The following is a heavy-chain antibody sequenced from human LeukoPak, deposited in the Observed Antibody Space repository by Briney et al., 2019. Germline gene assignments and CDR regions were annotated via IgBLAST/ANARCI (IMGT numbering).Heavy chain of an antibody. D-gene: IGHD2-8*01. J-gene: IGHJ5*02. CDR3: AVNWRYCTNGVCRTDDNWFDP. CDR2: INHSGST. CDR1: GGSFSGYY. Sequence: SETLSLTCAVYGGSFSGYYWSWIRQPPGKGLGWIGEINHSGSTNYNPSLKSRVTISVDTSKNQFSLKLSSVTAADTAVYYCAVNWRYCTNGVCRTDDNWFDPWGQGTLVTVSS. V-gene: IGHV4-34*01.